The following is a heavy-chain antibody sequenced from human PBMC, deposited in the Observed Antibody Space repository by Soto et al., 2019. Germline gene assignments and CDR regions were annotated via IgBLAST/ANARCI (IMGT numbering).Heavy chain of an antibody. CDR1: RGSMSSGDW. V-gene: IGHV4-4*02. Sequence: LQESGPGLVKPSGTLSLTCAVSRGSMSSGDWFSWVSQPPGKGLEWIGEIYYRGTTHYKPSLKSRVAFSLDKSKNQFSLELNSVTAADTAVYYCAQNALGGFDWWGQGTLVTVSS. D-gene: IGHD1-26*01. CDR3: AQNALGGFDW. CDR2: IYYRGTT. J-gene: IGHJ4*02.